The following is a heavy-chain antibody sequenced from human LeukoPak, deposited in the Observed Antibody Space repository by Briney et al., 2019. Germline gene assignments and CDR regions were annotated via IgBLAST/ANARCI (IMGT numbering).Heavy chain of an antibody. CDR3: ASSPNQYFIDY. CDR2: IFYRGST. D-gene: IGHD1-14*01. J-gene: IGHJ4*02. CDR1: GASISSGAYY. V-gene: IGHV4-31*03. Sequence: PSETLSLTCTVSGASISSGAYYWRWIRHHPGKGLESIGYIFYRGSTYYNPSLKSRLTISVDTSKNQFSLKLNSVTDADTAVYYCASSPNQYFIDYWGQGALVTVSS.